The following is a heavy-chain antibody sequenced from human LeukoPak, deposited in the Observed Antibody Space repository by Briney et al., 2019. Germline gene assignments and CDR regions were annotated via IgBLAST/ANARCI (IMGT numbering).Heavy chain of an antibody. V-gene: IGHV4-59*08. Sequence: PSETQSLTCTVSGGAISSYYWSWIRQPPGKGLEWIVYIYYSGSINYNPYLKSRVTISVDTSKNQFSLKLTSVTAADTAVYYCARGVWGSDYYFDYWGQGTLVTVSS. CDR1: GGAISSYY. D-gene: IGHD2-8*01. J-gene: IGHJ4*02. CDR3: ARGVWGSDYYFDY. CDR2: IYYSGSI.